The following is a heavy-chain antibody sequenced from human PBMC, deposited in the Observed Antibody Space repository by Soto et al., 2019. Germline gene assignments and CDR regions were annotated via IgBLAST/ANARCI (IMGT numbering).Heavy chain of an antibody. CDR2: IYYSGST. J-gene: IGHJ4*02. Sequence: PSETLSLTCTVSGGSISSYYWSWIRQPPGKGLEWIGYIYYSGSTNYNPSLKSRVTISVDTSKNQFSLKLSSVTAADTAVYYCARGRVTTDYWGQGTLVTVSS. CDR3: ARGRVTTDY. CDR1: GGSISSYY. V-gene: IGHV4-59*01. D-gene: IGHD4-17*01.